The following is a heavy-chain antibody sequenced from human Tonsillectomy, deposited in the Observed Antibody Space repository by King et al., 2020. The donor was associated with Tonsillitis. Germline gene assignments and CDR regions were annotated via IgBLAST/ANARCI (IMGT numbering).Heavy chain of an antibody. CDR1: GFTFSIYS. V-gene: IGHV3-21*01. Sequence: QLVQSGGGLVKPGGSLRLSCAASGFTFSIYSMNWVRQAPGKGLEWVSSIRSSSSYIYYADSVKGRFTISRDNAKNSLYLQMNSLRAEDTAVYYCASVRYDCRGYYYVVYRGQGTLVTVS. J-gene: IGHJ4*02. CDR3: ASVRYDCRGYYYVVY. CDR2: IRSSSSYI. D-gene: IGHD3-22*01.